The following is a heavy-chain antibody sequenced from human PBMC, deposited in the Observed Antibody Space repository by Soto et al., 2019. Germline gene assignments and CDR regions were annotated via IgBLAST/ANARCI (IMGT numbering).Heavy chain of an antibody. V-gene: IGHV1-46*01. CDR2: INPSGGST. Sequence: GASVKVSCKASGYTFTNYYIQWMRQAPGQGLEWMGIINPSGGSTSYAQRFQGRVTMTRDTSTSTVYMELSSLRSEDTAVYYCARDMAAGRGELDYWGQGTLVTVSS. D-gene: IGHD6-13*01. CDR1: GYTFTNYY. CDR3: ARDMAAGRGELDY. J-gene: IGHJ4*02.